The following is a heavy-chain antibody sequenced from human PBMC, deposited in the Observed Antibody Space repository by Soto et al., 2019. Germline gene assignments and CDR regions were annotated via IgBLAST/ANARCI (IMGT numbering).Heavy chain of an antibody. CDR2: IYDSGST. J-gene: IGHJ4*02. CDR3: ASSHAGAHITAAVH. V-gene: IGHV4-59*12. CDR1: GGSIISYY. Sequence: PSETLSLTCTVSGGSIISYYWSWIRQPPGKGLEWIGYIYDSGSTSYNPSLKSRVTISVDTSKNQFSLKLSSVTAADTAVYYCASSHAGAHITAAVHWGQGTLVTVSS. D-gene: IGHD6-13*01.